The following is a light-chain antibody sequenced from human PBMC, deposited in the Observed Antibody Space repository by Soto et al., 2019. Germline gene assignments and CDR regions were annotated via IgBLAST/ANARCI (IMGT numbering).Light chain of an antibody. V-gene: IGLV2-23*01. CDR3: CSYADGSTYVV. CDR2: EGS. Sequence: QSALTQPASVSGSPGQSITISCTGTSSDVGSYNLVSWYQQHPSKAPKLMIYEGSKRPSGVSNRFSGSKSGNTASLTISGLQAEDEADYYCCSYADGSTYVVFGGGTKLTVL. CDR1: SSDVGSYNL. J-gene: IGLJ2*01.